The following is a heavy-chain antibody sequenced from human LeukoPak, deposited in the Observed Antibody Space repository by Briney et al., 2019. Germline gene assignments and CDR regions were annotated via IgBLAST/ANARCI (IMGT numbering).Heavy chain of an antibody. V-gene: IGHV3-9*03. CDR2: ISWNSDII. CDR1: GFTFDDYA. J-gene: IGHJ4*02. D-gene: IGHD4-23*01. CDR3: AKTRDLVTNSGAFDY. Sequence: PGGSLRLSCAASGFTFDDYAMHWVRHPPGKGLEWVSGISWNSDIIGYADSVRGRFATSRDDAKNSLFLQMNSLRAEDMALYYCAKTRDLVTNSGAFDYWGQGTLVTVSS.